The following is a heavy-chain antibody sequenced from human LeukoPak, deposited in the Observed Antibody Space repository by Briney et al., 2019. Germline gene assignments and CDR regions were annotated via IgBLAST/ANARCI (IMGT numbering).Heavy chain of an antibody. D-gene: IGHD6-19*01. CDR2: INPNSGGT. J-gene: IGHJ3*02. V-gene: IGHV1-2*02. CDR3: ARARGWYSHDAFDI. CDR1: GYTFTGYY. Sequence: ASVKVSRKASGYTFTGYYMHWVRQAPGQGLEWMGWINPNSGGTNYAQKFQGRVTMTRDTSISTAYMELSRLRSDDTAVYYCARARGWYSHDAFDIWGQGTMVTVSS.